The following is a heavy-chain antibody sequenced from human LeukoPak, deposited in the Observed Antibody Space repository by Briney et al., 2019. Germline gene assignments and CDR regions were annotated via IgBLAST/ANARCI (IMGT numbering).Heavy chain of an antibody. CDR2: IYYSGST. CDR1: GGSISSHY. V-gene: IGHV4-59*11. D-gene: IGHD7-27*01. J-gene: IGHJ4*02. Sequence: SETLSLTCTVSGGSISSHYWSWIRQPPGKGLEWIGYIYYSGSTNYNPSLKSRVTISVDPSKNQFSLKLSSVTAADTAVYYWARAKLGTFDYWGQGTLVTVSS. CDR3: ARAKLGTFDY.